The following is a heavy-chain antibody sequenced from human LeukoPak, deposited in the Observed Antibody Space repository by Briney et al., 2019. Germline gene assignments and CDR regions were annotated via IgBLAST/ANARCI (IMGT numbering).Heavy chain of an antibody. J-gene: IGHJ6*02. CDR1: GYTFTSYG. D-gene: IGHD2-2*01. V-gene: IGHV1-18*01. Sequence: GASVKVSCKASGYTFTSYGISWVRQAPGQGLEWMGWISAYNGNTNYSQKFQGRVTITRDTSASTAYMELSSLRSEDTAVYYCARSGSSTMDVWGQGTTVTVSS. CDR2: ISAYNGNT. CDR3: ARSGSSTMDV.